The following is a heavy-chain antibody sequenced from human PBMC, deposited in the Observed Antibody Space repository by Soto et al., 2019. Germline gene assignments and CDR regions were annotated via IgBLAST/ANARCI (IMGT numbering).Heavy chain of an antibody. J-gene: IGHJ4*01. Sequence: EVQLVESGGGLVQPGGSLRLSCAASGFTFGSYWMSWVRQAPGKGLEWLATIKMDASEKKYVDSVKGRFTMSRDNAKNSLYLQRDSLRAEDTAVEYCARDSGDGSGASVNHYLDYWGHGTRVTVSS. V-gene: IGHV3-7*01. CDR2: IKMDASEK. CDR3: ARDSGDGSGASVNHYLDY. CDR1: GFTFGSYW. D-gene: IGHD3-10*01.